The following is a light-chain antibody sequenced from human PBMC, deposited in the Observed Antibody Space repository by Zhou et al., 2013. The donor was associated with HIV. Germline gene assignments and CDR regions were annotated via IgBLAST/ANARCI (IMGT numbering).Light chain of an antibody. CDR2: DAS. Sequence: EIVLAQSPVTLSLSPGERATLSCRASQSVGTSLAWYQHKPGQPPRLLIYDASNRATGIPARFSGSGSGTDFTLTISRLDPEDFAVYYCHQYGNSPETFGQGTKVEIK. J-gene: IGKJ2*01. CDR3: HQYGNSPET. CDR1: QSVGTS. V-gene: IGKV3-20*01.